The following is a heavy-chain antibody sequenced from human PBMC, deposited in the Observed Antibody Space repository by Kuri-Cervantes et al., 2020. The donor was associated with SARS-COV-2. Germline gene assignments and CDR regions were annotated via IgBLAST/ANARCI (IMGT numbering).Heavy chain of an antibody. CDR2: INHSGST. V-gene: IGHV4-34*01. Sequence: SETLSLTCAVYGGSFSGYYWSWIRQPPGKGLEWIGEINHSGSTNYNPSLKSRVTISVDTSKNQFSLKLSSVTAADTAVYYCARADVRVMFPMVRGVIGAFDIWGQGTMVTVSS. J-gene: IGHJ3*02. CDR1: GGSFSGYY. CDR3: ARADVRVMFPMVRGVIGAFDI. D-gene: IGHD3-10*01.